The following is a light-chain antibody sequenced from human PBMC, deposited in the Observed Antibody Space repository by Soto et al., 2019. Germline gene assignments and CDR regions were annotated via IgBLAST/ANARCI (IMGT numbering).Light chain of an antibody. Sequence: DIQMTQSPSTLSGSVGDRVTITCRASQTISSWLAWYQQKPGKAPKLLISDASNLEAGVPSRFSGGGSGTDFSLTISNLQPEDFATYYCQQYQNIPPGITFGLGTRLEIK. CDR3: QQYQNIPPGIT. J-gene: IGKJ5*01. CDR2: DAS. CDR1: QTISSW. V-gene: IGKV1-33*01.